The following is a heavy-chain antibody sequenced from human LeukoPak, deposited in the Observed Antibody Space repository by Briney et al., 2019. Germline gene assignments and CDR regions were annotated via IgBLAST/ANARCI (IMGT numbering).Heavy chain of an antibody. J-gene: IGHJ6*03. V-gene: IGHV3-30*04. CDR2: ISYDEINK. CDR3: ARDGVLSRYYYMHV. D-gene: IGHD2-8*01. CDR1: RFTFSVYI. Sequence: PGRSLRLSCAASRFTFSVYIMHWVRQAPGKGLEWVALISYDEINKYYADSVKGRFTISRDNSKNTLYLQMHSLRPEDTAVYYCARDGVLSRYYYMHVWGKGTTVTVSS.